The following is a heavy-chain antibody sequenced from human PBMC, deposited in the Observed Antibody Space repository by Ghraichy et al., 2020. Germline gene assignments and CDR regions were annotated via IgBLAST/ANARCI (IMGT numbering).Heavy chain of an antibody. CDR1: GYTFTGYY. D-gene: IGHD1-1*01. V-gene: IGHV1-2*02. CDR3: ARVPKTNSHSDY. Sequence: ASMKVSCKASGYTFTGYYIHWVRQAPGQRLEWMGWINPNSGDTNYAQMLQGRVTMTVDTSIITAYMELSSLRSDDTAVYYCARVPKTNSHSDYWGQGTLVTVSS. J-gene: IGHJ4*02. CDR2: INPNSGDT.